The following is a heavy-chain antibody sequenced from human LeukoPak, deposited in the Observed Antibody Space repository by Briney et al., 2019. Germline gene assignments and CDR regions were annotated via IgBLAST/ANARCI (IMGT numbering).Heavy chain of an antibody. V-gene: IGHV1-18*01. CDR2: ISAYNGNT. CDR1: GYTFTTYG. CDR3: ARDLIAVRPGWFDP. J-gene: IGHJ5*02. Sequence: ASVKVSCKASGYTFTTYGISWVRLAPGQGLEWMGWISAYNGNTNYAQQFQDRVTMTTDTSMSTAYMELRSLRSDDTAVYYCARDLIAVRPGWFDPWGQGSLVTVSS. D-gene: IGHD6-6*01.